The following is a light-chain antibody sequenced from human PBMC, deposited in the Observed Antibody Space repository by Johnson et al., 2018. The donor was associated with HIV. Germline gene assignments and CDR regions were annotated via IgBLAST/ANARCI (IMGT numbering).Light chain of an antibody. J-gene: IGLJ1*01. Sequence: QSVLTQPPSVSAAPGQKVTISCSGSNSNIGSNYVSWYQQLPGTAPKLLIYENNKRPSGIPDRFSGSKSGTSATLGITGLQTGDEADYYCGTWDSSLISNVFGPGTKVTVL. CDR1: NSNIGSNY. CDR3: GTWDSSLISNV. CDR2: ENN. V-gene: IGLV1-51*02.